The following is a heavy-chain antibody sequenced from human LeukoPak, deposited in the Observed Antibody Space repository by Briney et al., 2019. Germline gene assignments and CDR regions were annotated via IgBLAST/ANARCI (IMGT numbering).Heavy chain of an antibody. CDR2: INTNTGNP. CDR3: ACLFRRRLDAFDI. J-gene: IGHJ3*02. V-gene: IGHV7-4-1*02. Sequence: ASVKVSCKASGYTFTSYAMNWVRQAPGQGLEWMGWINTNTGNPTYAQGFTGRFVFSLDTPVSTAYLQISSLKAEDTAVYYCACLFRRRLDAFDIWGQGAMVTVSS. CDR1: GYTFTSYA. D-gene: IGHD2-21*01.